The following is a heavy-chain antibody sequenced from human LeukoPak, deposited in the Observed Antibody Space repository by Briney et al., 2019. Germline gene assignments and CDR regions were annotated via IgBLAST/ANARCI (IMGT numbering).Heavy chain of an antibody. D-gene: IGHD3-10*01. CDR3: ARDPGYYGSGTRGAFDY. J-gene: IGHJ4*02. CDR2: IYTSGST. Sequence: SETLSLTCTVSGGSISSYYWSWIRQPAGKGLEWIGRIYTSGSTNYNPSLKSRVTMSVDTSKNQFSLKLSSVTAADTAVYYCARDPGYYGSGTRGAFDYWGQGTLVTVYS. CDR1: GGSISSYY. V-gene: IGHV4-4*07.